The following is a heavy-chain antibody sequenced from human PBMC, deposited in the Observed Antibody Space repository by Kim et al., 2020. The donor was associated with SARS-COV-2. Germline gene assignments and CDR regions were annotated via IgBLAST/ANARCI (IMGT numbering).Heavy chain of an antibody. V-gene: IGHV4-59*08. CDR1: GGSTSDYY. Sequence: SETLSLTCSVSGGSTSDYYWNWIRQPPGKGLEWLGYIFSSGSTNYNPSLKSRXTISLETSNKQVSLRLSSVTAADTXXYFCXRTPMTTLITFAFDIWGQG. CDR3: XRTPMTTLITFAFDI. D-gene: IGHD4-17*01. J-gene: IGHJ3*02. CDR2: IFSSGST.